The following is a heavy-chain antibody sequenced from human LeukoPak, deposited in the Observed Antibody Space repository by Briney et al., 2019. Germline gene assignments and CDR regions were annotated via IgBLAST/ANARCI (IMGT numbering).Heavy chain of an antibody. CDR3: ARLSDVVVVAATPAFDY. Sequence: GASVKVSCKASGYTFTSYGISWVRRAPGQGLEGMGWISAYNGNTNYAQKLQGRVTMTTDTSTSAAYVELRSLRSDDTAVYYCARLSDVVVVAATPAFDYWGQGTLVTVSS. CDR2: ISAYNGNT. D-gene: IGHD2-15*01. CDR1: GYTFTSYG. J-gene: IGHJ4*02. V-gene: IGHV1-18*01.